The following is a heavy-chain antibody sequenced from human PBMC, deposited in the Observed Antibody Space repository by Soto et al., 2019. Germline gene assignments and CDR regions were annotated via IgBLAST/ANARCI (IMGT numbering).Heavy chain of an antibody. D-gene: IGHD3-10*01. CDR2: ISYDGSNK. J-gene: IGHJ6*02. V-gene: IGHV3-30*03. CDR1: GFTFSSYG. CDR3: AGTIRGVIICGMDV. Sequence: QVQLVESGGGVVQPGRSLRLSCAASGFTFSSYGMHWVRQAPGKGLEWVAVISYDGSNKYYADSVKGRFTISRDNSKNTLYLQMNSLRAEDTAVYYCAGTIRGVIICGMDVWGQGTTVTVSS.